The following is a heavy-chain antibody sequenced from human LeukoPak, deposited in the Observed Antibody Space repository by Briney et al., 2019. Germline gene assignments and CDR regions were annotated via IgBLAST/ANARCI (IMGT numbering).Heavy chain of an antibody. V-gene: IGHV4-39*01. J-gene: IGHJ4*02. D-gene: IGHD3-10*01. CDR1: GGSISGSIYY. Sequence: SETLSLTCTVCGGSISGSIYYWGWIRQPPGKGLEWIGSIYYSGSTYYNPSLKSRVTISVDTSKNQFSLKLSSVTAADTAVYYCQAYYGSGSYSDYWGQGTLVTVSS. CDR2: IYYSGST. CDR3: QAYYGSGSYSDY.